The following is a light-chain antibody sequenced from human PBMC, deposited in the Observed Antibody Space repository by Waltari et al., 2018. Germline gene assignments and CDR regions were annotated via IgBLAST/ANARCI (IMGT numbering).Light chain of an antibody. CDR3: SSYTSRSTSV. J-gene: IGLJ1*01. Sequence: QSALTQPASVSGSPGQSTTISCTGTNSDSGCFNYVPWYQQHSGKAPKLMFYDVNKRPAGVSTRFSGSKSGDTASLTISGLQAEDEAVYYCSSYTSRSTSVFGTGTKVTVL. V-gene: IGLV2-14*01. CDR1: NSDSGCFNY. CDR2: DVN.